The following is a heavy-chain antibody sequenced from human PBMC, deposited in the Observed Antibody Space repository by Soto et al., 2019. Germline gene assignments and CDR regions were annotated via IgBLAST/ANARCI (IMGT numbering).Heavy chain of an antibody. V-gene: IGHV1-8*01. CDR1: GYSFTRHD. D-gene: IGHD4-4*01. CDR2: MNPNSGNA. J-gene: IGHJ5*02. CDR3: ERGAYNDYSHWFDP. Sequence: QVQLVQSGAEVRKPGASVRVSCKATGYSFTRHDLNWLRQAAGQGLERMGWMNPNSGNAVYAQKFQGRVTMTRNTTITTAYSEVTRLKSEDTAVYFCERGAYNDYSHWFDPWGQGTLVTVSS.